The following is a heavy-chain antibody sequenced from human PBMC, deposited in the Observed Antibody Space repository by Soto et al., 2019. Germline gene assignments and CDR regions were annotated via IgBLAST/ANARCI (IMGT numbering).Heavy chain of an antibody. D-gene: IGHD3-9*01. CDR2: IYYSEST. V-gene: IGHV4-31*03. CDR3: ASLPTLRYFDWSYGMDV. Sequence: PSETLSLTCTVSGGSISSGGYYWSWIRQHPGKGLEWIGYIYYSESTYYNPSLKSRVTISVDTSKNQFSLKLSSVTAADTAFYYCASLPTLRYFDWSYGMDVWGQGTTVTVSS. J-gene: IGHJ6*02. CDR1: GGSISSGGYY.